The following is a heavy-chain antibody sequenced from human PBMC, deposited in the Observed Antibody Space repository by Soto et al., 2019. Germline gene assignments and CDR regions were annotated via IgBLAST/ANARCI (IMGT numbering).Heavy chain of an antibody. CDR2: IIPRFGTA. V-gene: IGHV1-69*01. D-gene: IGHD3-22*01. J-gene: IGHJ4*02. CDR3: ARDRVYYDSSGYHSRGYFDY. CDR1: GGTFSGYD. Sequence: QVQLVQSGAEVKKPGSSVKVSCKVSGGTFSGYDINWVRQAPGQGLEWMGGIIPRFGTANYAQKFQGRVTIIADESTSTAYMELSSLRTEDTAVYYCARDRVYYDSSGYHSRGYFDYWGQGTLVTVSS.